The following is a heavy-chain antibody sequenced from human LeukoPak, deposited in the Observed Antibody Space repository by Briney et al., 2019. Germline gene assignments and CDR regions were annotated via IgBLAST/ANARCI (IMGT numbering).Heavy chain of an antibody. D-gene: IGHD5-24*01. Sequence: ASVKVSCKASGYTFTSYAMHWVRQAPGQRLEWMRWINAGNGNTKYSQKFQGRVTITRDTSASTAYMELSSLRSEDTAVYYCARGDGYNFKIDYWGQGTLVTVSS. CDR1: GYTFTSYA. CDR2: INAGNGNT. V-gene: IGHV1-3*01. J-gene: IGHJ4*02. CDR3: ARGDGYNFKIDY.